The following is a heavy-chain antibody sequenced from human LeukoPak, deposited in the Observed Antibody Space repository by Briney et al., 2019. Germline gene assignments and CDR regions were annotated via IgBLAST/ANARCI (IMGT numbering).Heavy chain of an antibody. Sequence: GGSLRLSCAASGFTFSSYGMHWVRQAPGKGLEWVAVISYDGSNKYYADSVKGRFTISRDNPKNTLYLQMNSLRAEDTAVYYCAKDVGPDANANWFDPWGQGTLVTVSS. CDR1: GFTFSSYG. V-gene: IGHV3-30*18. CDR2: ISYDGSNK. CDR3: AKDVGPDANANWFDP. J-gene: IGHJ5*02. D-gene: IGHD1-1*01.